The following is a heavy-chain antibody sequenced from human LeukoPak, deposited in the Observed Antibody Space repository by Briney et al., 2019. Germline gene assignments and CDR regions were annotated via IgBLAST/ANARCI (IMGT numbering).Heavy chain of an antibody. CDR3: VRGQSNFGDHADLDY. D-gene: IGHD2-21*01. CDR2: ISTTSSYI. J-gene: IGHJ4*02. Sequence: GWSLRLSCAASGFTFSDYGMNWVRQSPGKGLEWVSSISTTSSYIYYADSLKGRFTISRDNAKNSLYLQMNSLRTEDTAVYNCVRGQSNFGDHADLDYWGQGTLVTVSS. CDR1: GFTFSDYG. V-gene: IGHV3-21*06.